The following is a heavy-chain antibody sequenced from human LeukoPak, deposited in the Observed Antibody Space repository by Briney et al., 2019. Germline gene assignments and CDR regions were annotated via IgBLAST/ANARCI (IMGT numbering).Heavy chain of an antibody. CDR1: GGSISSGGCY. CDR3: ARDGGVTNYYYYMDV. J-gene: IGHJ6*03. V-gene: IGHV4-31*03. CDR2: IYYSVST. D-gene: IGHD4-17*01. Sequence: SQTLSLTCTVSGGSISSGGCYWSWGPQHPGKGLEWIVYIYYSVSTYYNPSLKSRVTISVYTSKNQFSLKLTSVTAADTAVYYCARDGGVTNYYYYMDVWGKGTPVTASS.